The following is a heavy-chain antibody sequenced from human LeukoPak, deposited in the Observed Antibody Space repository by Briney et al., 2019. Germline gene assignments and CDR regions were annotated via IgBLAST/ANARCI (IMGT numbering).Heavy chain of an antibody. CDR1: GYTFTRYY. Sequence: ASVKVSCKASGYTFTRYYMHWVRQAPGQGLEWMGIINPSGGSTGYAQKFQGRVTMTRDTSTSTVYMELSSLRSEDTAVYYCARDTPHYGSGSYYYYYYYMDVWGKGTTVTVSS. J-gene: IGHJ6*03. CDR3: ARDTPHYGSGSYYYYYYYMDV. CDR2: INPSGGST. D-gene: IGHD3-10*01. V-gene: IGHV1-46*01.